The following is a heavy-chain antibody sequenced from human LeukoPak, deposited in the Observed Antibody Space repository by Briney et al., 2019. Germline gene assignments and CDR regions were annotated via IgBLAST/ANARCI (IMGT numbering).Heavy chain of an antibody. CDR1: GFTFSSYG. D-gene: IGHD6-19*01. J-gene: IGHJ4*02. V-gene: IGHV3-30*02. CDR2: IRCDGSNK. CDR3: ARARYSSGWYDY. Sequence: GGSLRLSCAASGFTFSSYGMHWVRQAPGKGLEWVAFIRCDGSNKYYADSVKGRFTISRDNSKNTLYLQMNSLRAEDTAVYYCARARYSSGWYDYWGQGTLVTVSS.